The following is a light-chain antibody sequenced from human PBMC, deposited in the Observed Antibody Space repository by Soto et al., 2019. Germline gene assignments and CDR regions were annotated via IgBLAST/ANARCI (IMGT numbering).Light chain of an antibody. Sequence: DIQLTQSPSSLSASVGDRVTITCQASQDINNYVNWYQQKAGTAPNLLIYDASTLKPGVPSRFSGSGSGTDFTFTSSSLQPEDFATYFCQQSDDLPTFGQGTRLDIK. CDR2: DAS. CDR1: QDINNY. J-gene: IGKJ5*01. V-gene: IGKV1-33*01. CDR3: QQSDDLPT.